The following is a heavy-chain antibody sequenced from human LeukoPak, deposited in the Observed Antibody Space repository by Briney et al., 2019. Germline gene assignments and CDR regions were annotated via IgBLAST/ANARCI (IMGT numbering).Heavy chain of an antibody. D-gene: IGHD3-3*01. CDR3: ARGLGGSSA. J-gene: IGHJ4*02. CDR1: GGSISSNNYF. CDR2: ISYSGTT. Sequence: SQTLSPTCTVSGGSISSNNYFWTWIRQHPGKGLEWIGYISYSGTTYYNPSLKSRVTMSLDTSKNQCSLILTSVTAADTAVYYCARGLGGSSAWGQGTLVTVSS. V-gene: IGHV4-31*03.